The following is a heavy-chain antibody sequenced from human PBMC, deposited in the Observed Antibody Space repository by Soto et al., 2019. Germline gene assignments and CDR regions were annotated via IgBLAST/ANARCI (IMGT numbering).Heavy chain of an antibody. CDR1: GGTFSSYT. Sequence: QVQLVQSGAEVKKPGSSVKVSCKASGGTFSSYTISWVRQAPGQGLEWMGRIIPILGIANYAQKFQGRVTITADKSTSTAYMELSSLRSEDTAVYYCARSATVEEHIDYWGQGPWSPSPQ. V-gene: IGHV1-69*02. D-gene: IGHD4-17*01. CDR2: IIPILGIA. CDR3: ARSATVEEHIDY. J-gene: IGHJ4*02.